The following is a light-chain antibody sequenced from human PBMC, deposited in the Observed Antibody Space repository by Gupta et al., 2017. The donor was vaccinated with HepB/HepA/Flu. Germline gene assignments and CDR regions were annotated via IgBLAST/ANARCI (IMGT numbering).Light chain of an antibody. V-gene: IGKV1-39*01. CDR2: SAS. Sequence: DIQMTQSPSSLSASVGDRVTITCRASQIITTYLNWYQQKPGIAPKLLIYSASTLKSGVPSRFSGSVSGTDFTLTISGLQPDDFATYFCQQTYRTPYTFGQGTTLDIK. J-gene: IGKJ2*01. CDR1: QIITTY. CDR3: QQTYRTPYT.